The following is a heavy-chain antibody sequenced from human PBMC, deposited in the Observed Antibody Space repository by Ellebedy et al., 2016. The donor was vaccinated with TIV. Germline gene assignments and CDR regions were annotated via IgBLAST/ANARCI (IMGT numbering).Heavy chain of an antibody. Sequence: AASVKVSCKASGGTFSNQALSWVRQAPGQGLEWMGRIIPILNITNYAQTFQGRVTITADKSKTTVYLELNSLRPEDTAVFYGARGRSGTSFPNSFDIWGQGTLVTVSS. D-gene: IGHD1-26*01. CDR2: IIPILNIT. V-gene: IGHV1-69*04. J-gene: IGHJ3*02. CDR1: GGTFSNQA. CDR3: ARGRSGTSFPNSFDI.